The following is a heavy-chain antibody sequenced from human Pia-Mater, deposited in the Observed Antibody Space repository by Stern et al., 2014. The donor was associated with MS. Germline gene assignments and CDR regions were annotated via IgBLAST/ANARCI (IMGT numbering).Heavy chain of an antibody. CDR2: ISHDGNER. Sequence: QVQLVQSGGGVVQPGRSLRLSCAASGFTLRSYGMHWVRQAPGKGLEWVAVISHDGNERYYTDSVKGRFTISRDNSKNTLYLQMNSLTTEDTAVYYCAKDRLFCSGGGCYAMDVWGQGTTVTVSS. D-gene: IGHD2-15*01. V-gene: IGHV3-30*18. CDR1: GFTLRSYG. J-gene: IGHJ6*02. CDR3: AKDRLFCSGGGCYAMDV.